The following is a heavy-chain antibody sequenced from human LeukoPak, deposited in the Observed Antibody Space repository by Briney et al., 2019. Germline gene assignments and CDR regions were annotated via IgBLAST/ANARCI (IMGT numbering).Heavy chain of an antibody. Sequence: PGGSLRLSCAASGFTFSSYSMNWVRQAPGKGLEWVSSISSSSSYIYYADSVKGRFTISRDNAKNSLYLQMNSLRAEDTAVYYCARDLRIWFGELLQPKPFDYWGQGTLVTVSS. CDR1: GFTFSSYS. D-gene: IGHD3-10*01. V-gene: IGHV3-21*01. J-gene: IGHJ4*02. CDR2: ISSSSSYI. CDR3: ARDLRIWFGELLQPKPFDY.